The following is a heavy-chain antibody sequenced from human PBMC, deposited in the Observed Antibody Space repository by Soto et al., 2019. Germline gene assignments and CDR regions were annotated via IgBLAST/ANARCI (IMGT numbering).Heavy chain of an antibody. CDR1: GFTFSTYV. V-gene: IGHV3-23*01. J-gene: IGHJ1*01. CDR3: AKAGAAADKYFQH. CDR2: ISTKT. D-gene: IGHD6-13*01. Sequence: EVQLLESGGGLVQPGGSLRLSCAASGFTFSTYVMRWVRQAPGRGLEWVSSISTKTYYADSVKGRFTISRDNSKNTLYLQMNSLRDDDTAVYYCAKAGAAADKYFQHWGQGTLVVFSS.